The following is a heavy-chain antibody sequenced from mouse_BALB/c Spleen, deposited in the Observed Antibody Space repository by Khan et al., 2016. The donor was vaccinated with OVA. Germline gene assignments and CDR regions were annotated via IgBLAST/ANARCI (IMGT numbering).Heavy chain of an antibody. CDR2: ITPNNGGT. CDR1: GYPFTDYN. D-gene: IGHD1-1*01. Sequence: VRLQQSGPELVKPGASVKIPCKASGYPFTDYNMDWVKQSHGKSLEWIGDITPNNGGTIYNQKFKGKATLTVDKSSRTAYMELRRLTSEDTAVYYCERGGFGSPFAYWGQGTRVTVSA. J-gene: IGHJ3*01. CDR3: ERGGFGSPFAY. V-gene: IGHV1-18*01.